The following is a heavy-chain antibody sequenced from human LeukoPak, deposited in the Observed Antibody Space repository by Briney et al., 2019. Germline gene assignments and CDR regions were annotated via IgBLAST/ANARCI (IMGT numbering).Heavy chain of an antibody. J-gene: IGHJ6*02. Sequence: SSETLSLTCTVSGGSISSYYWSWIRQPPGKGLEWIGYIYYSGSTNYNPSLKSRVTISVDTSKNQFSLKLSSVTAADTAVYYCARVRIAAAGSTAGCYGMDVWGQGTTVTVSS. D-gene: IGHD6-13*01. V-gene: IGHV4-59*01. CDR3: ARVRIAAAGSTAGCYGMDV. CDR2: IYYSGST. CDR1: GGSISSYY.